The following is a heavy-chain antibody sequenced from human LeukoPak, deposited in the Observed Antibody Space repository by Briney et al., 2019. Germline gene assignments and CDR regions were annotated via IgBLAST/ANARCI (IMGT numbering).Heavy chain of an antibody. D-gene: IGHD3-3*01. CDR2: VYQSGTT. V-gene: IGHV4-38-2*02. Sequence: PSETLSLTCIVSGFSISSGHYWGWVRQPPGAGLEWIGSVYQSGTTYYNPSLKSRVTISVDTSKNQFSLKLSSVTAADTAVYYCARGPGRITIFGVVISPLVPSGFDYWGQGTLVTVSS. CDR1: GFSISSGHY. CDR3: ARGPGRITIFGVVISPLVPSGFDY. J-gene: IGHJ4*02.